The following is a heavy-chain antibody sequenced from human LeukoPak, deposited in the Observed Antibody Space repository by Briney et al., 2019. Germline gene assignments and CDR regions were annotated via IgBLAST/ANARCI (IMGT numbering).Heavy chain of an antibody. V-gene: IGHV3-30*04. Sequence: PGGSLRLSCAASGFTFSNYAMPWVRQAPGKGLEWVAVISYDGSNKYYADSVKGRFTISRDNSKNTLYLQMNSLRAEDTAVYYCARALGYCSGGSCYVAYWGQGTLVTVSS. J-gene: IGHJ4*02. D-gene: IGHD2-15*01. CDR3: ARALGYCSGGSCYVAY. CDR2: ISYDGSNK. CDR1: GFTFSNYA.